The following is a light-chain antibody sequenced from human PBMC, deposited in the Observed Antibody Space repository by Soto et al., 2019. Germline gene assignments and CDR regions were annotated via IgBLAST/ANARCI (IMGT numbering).Light chain of an antibody. CDR3: QQYGASPVT. CDR2: DAS. CDR1: QSVTSSN. V-gene: IGKV3-20*01. J-gene: IGKJ2*01. Sequence: VLTQSPGTLSLSPGEGATLSCRASQSVTSSNLAWYQQKPGQAPRLLIYDASIRASGIPDRFSGSGSGTDVILTISRREPEDFAVYYCQQYGASPVTFGQGTKLEIK.